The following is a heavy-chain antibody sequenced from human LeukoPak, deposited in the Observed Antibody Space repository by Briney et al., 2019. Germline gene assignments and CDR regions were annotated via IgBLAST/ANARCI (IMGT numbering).Heavy chain of an antibody. J-gene: IGHJ3*02. CDR2: IHSDGSGGHT. CDR3: AGPVAPARANSYGWCTSWDI. V-gene: IGHV3-53*01. D-gene: IGHD5-18*01. Sequence: PGGSLRLSCAASGFAVSSTYMSWVRHTPGKGLEWVSIIHSDGSGGHTYYADAVRGRFTISKDNSKNMLFLQMNTLRPEDTAVYYCAGPVAPARANSYGWCTSWDIWGQGTVVTVSS. CDR1: GFAVSSTY.